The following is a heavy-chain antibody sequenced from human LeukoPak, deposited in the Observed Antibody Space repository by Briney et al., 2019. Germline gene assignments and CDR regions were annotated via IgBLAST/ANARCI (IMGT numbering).Heavy chain of an antibody. CDR1: GYSISSGYY. D-gene: IGHD2-15*01. Sequence: SETLSLTCTVSGYSISSGYYWGWIRQPPGKGLEWIGSIYHSGSTYYNPSPKSRVTISVDTSKNQFSLKLSSVTAADTAVYYCAREAAAFDYWGQGTLVTVSS. J-gene: IGHJ4*02. CDR2: IYHSGST. CDR3: AREAAAFDY. V-gene: IGHV4-38-2*02.